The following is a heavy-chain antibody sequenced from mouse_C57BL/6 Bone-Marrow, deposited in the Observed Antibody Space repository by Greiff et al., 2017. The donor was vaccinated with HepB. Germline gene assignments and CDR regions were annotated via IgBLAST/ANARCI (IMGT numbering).Heavy chain of an antibody. V-gene: IGHV5-4*01. CDR2: ISDGGSYT. CDR3: ARDAGDYDPWFAY. CDR1: GFTFSSYA. Sequence: EVKVEESGGGLVKPGGSLKLSCAASGFTFSSYAMSWVRQTPEKRLEWVATISDGGSYTYYPDNVKGRFTISRDNAKNNLYLQMSHLKSEDTAMYYCARDAGDYDPWFAYWGQGTLVTVSA. J-gene: IGHJ3*01. D-gene: IGHD2-4*01.